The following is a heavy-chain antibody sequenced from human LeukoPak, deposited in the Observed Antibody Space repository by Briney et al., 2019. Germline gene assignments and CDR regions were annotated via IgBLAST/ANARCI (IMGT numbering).Heavy chain of an antibody. CDR3: ARGVVVVADAPEWFDP. CDR2: VFYTGRT. Sequence: SETLSLTCSVSGDSISSDYWNWIRQPPGKGLEWIGYVFYTGRTNYNHSFKSRVTMSVDPSKSQFSLKLTSVTAADTAVYFCARGVVVVADAPEWFDPWGQGTLVIVSP. D-gene: IGHD2-15*01. V-gene: IGHV4-59*01. J-gene: IGHJ5*02. CDR1: GDSISSDY.